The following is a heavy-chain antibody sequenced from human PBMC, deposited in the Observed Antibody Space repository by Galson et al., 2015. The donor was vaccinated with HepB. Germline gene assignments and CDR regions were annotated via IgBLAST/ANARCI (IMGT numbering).Heavy chain of an antibody. CDR3: ARDSGQPFSGSFDHSFDY. J-gene: IGHJ4*02. CDR1: GFTFSSYS. D-gene: IGHD1-26*01. V-gene: IGHV3-48*02. Sequence: SLRLSCAASGFTFSSYSMNWVRQAPGKGLEWVSYISSSSSTIYYADSVKGRFTISRDNAKNSLYLQMNSLGDEDTAVYYCARDSGQPFSGSFDHSFDYWGQGTLVTVSS. CDR2: ISSSSSTI.